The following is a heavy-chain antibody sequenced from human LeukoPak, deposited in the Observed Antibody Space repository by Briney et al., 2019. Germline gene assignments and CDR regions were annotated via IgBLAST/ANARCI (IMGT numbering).Heavy chain of an antibody. CDR2: ISTSGST. Sequence: PSETLSLTCTVSGGSISSYYWSWIRQPAGKGLESIGHISTSGSTNYNPSLTSRVTMSVDTSKNQFSLKLSSVTAADTAVYYCARVRYSDSSVLTRKRSYYFDYWGQGTLVTVSS. CDR1: GGSISSYY. V-gene: IGHV4-4*07. D-gene: IGHD3-22*01. J-gene: IGHJ4*02. CDR3: ARVRYSDSSVLTRKRSYYFDY.